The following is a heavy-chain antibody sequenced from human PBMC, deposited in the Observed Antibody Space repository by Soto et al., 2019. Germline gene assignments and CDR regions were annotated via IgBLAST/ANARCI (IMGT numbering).Heavy chain of an antibody. CDR1: GFTFSSYS. V-gene: IGHV3-15*07. CDR3: TTVLIVLVPAAMLRDP. Sequence: NPGGSLRLSCAASGFTFSSYSMNWVRQAPGKGLEWVGRIKSKTDGGTTDYAAPVKGRFTISRDDSKNTLYLQMNSLKTEDTAVYYCTTVLIVLVPAAMLRDPWGQGTLVTVSS. CDR2: IKSKTDGGTT. J-gene: IGHJ5*02. D-gene: IGHD2-2*01.